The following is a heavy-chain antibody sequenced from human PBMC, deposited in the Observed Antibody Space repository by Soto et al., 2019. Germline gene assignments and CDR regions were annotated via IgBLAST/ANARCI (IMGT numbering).Heavy chain of an antibody. Sequence: PSETLSFTCSVSGGSVRSGNHFWNWIRQPPGRGLEWLGYMYYTGVTNYNPSLKSRVSMSVDTSKDQFSLNLTSLTAAGTAVYYCARGGEPLGYYGLDVWGQGTTVTVSS. CDR2: MYYTGVT. CDR3: ARGGEPLGYYGLDV. V-gene: IGHV4-61*01. J-gene: IGHJ6*02. CDR1: GGSVRSGNHF.